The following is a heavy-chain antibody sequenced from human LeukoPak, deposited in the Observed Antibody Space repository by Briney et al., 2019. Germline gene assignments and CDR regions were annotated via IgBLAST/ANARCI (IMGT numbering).Heavy chain of an antibody. D-gene: IGHD3-22*01. J-gene: IGHJ4*02. V-gene: IGHV3-23*01. Sequence: GGSLRLSCAASGFAFSSYAMSWVRQAPGKGLEWVSAISGSGGSTYYADSVKGRFTISRDNFKNTLYLQMNSLRAEDTAVYYCAKGGYYDSSGYSYWGQGTLVTVSS. CDR3: AKGGYYDSSGYSY. CDR1: GFAFSSYA. CDR2: ISGSGGST.